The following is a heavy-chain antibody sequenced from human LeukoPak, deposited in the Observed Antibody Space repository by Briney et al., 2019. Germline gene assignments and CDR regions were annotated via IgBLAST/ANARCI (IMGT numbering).Heavy chain of an antibody. J-gene: IGHJ6*03. D-gene: IGHD3-10*01. CDR3: ARGGYYGSGSYGTLYYYYYMDV. CDR2: ISYDGSNK. Sequence: GGSLRLSCAASGFTFSSYAMHWVRQAPGKGLEWVAVISYDGSNKYYADSVKGRFTISRDNSKNTLYLQMNSPRAEDTAVYYCARGGYYGSGSYGTLYYYYYMDVWGKGTTVTVSS. V-gene: IGHV3-30*04. CDR1: GFTFSSYA.